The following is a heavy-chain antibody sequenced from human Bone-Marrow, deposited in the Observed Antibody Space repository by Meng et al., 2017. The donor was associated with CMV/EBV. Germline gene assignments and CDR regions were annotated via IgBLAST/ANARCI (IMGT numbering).Heavy chain of an antibody. CDR2: ISSNGGTT. Sequence: GESLKISCAASGFTFSSYAMHWVRQAPGKGLEYVSGISSNGGTTYYADSVKGKFTISRDNSKNTLYLQMNSLRAEDTAVYYCARDLEGFLPAAINYYGMDVWGQGTTVTVSS. CDR1: GFTFSSYA. V-gene: IGHV3-64*02. CDR3: ARDLEGFLPAAINYYGMDV. J-gene: IGHJ6*02. D-gene: IGHD2-2*01.